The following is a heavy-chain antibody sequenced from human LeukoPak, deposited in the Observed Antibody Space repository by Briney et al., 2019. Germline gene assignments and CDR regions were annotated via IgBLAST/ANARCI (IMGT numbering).Heavy chain of an antibody. J-gene: IGHJ5*02. D-gene: IGHD2-2*01. V-gene: IGHV1-69*05. CDR1: GGTFSSYA. CDR2: IIPIFGTA. CDR3: ARNVPAVFRSVWFDP. Sequence: ASVKVSCKASGGTFSSYAISWVRQAPGQGLEWMGRIIPIFGTANYAQKFQGRVTITTDESTSTVYMELSSLRSEDTAVYYCARNVPAVFRSVWFDPWGQGTLVTVSS.